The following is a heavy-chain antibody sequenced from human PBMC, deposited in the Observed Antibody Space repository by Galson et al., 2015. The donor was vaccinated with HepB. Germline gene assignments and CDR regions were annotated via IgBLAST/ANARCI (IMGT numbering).Heavy chain of an antibody. CDR2: ISGSGGST. CDR3: AKDIGWLGPYYYYYYGMDV. D-gene: IGHD6-19*01. V-gene: IGHV3-23*01. Sequence: SLRLSCAASGFTFSSYAMSWVRQAPGKGLEWVSAISGSGGSTYYADSVKGRFTISRDNSKNTLYLQMNSLRAEDTAVYYCAKDIGWLGPYYYYYYGMDVWGQGTTVTVSS. CDR1: GFTFSSYA. J-gene: IGHJ6*02.